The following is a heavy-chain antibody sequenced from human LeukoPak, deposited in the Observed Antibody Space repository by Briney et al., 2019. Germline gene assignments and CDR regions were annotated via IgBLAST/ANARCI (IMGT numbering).Heavy chain of an antibody. D-gene: IGHD6-19*01. CDR2: IDPSSGGT. V-gene: IGHV1-2*02. Sequence: GASVKVSCKTSGYSFTSYYIHWVRQAPGQGLEWMGWIDPSSGGTEYAQKFQGRVTMTGDTSISTAYMELSRLRSDDTAVYYCARSKAVAGNVGDYWGQGTLVTVSS. CDR1: GYSFTSYY. J-gene: IGHJ4*02. CDR3: ARSKAVAGNVGDY.